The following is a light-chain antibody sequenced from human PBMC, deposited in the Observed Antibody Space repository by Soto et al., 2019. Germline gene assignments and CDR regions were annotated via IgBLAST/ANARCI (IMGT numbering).Light chain of an antibody. CDR2: AAS. CDR3: QKYNSAPLT. J-gene: IGKJ4*01. CDR1: LPISNF. Sequence: DIQMTQSQSSLSASVCARVTITCRASLPISNFLAGYQQKPGKLPNTMIKAASTLQAGVPSRFRCTGSGIDFTLPISSLQPEDVAAYYCQKYNSAPLTFGGGTKVDIK. V-gene: IGKV1-27*01.